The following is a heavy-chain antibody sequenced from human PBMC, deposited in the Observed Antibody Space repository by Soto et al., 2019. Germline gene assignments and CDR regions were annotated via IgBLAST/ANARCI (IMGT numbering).Heavy chain of an antibody. CDR2: TYYRSKWYN. D-gene: IGHD3-16*01. CDR1: GDSFSSNGVA. J-gene: IGHJ3*01. CDR3: AGGKYSGFDV. V-gene: IGHV6-1*01. Sequence: PSQTLSLTCAISGDSFSSNGVAWNWIRQSPSRGLEWLGRTYYRSKWYNDYAVSVKSRITVNPDTSKNQFSLQLSSVTPEDTAVYYCAGGKYSGFDVWGQGTMVTVS.